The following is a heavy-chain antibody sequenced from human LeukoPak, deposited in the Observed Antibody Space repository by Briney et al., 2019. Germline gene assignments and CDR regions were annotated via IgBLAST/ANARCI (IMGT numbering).Heavy chain of an antibody. V-gene: IGHV3-49*04. CDR1: GFTFGDYA. J-gene: IGHJ4*02. CDR2: IRSKIYGGTP. Sequence: GGSLRLSCTAPGFTFGDYAMTWVREAPGKGLEWVGFIRSKIYGGTPEYAASVKGRFTISRDDSKGIAYLQMNSLKTEDTAVYYCTRDQTPYYWGQGTLVPVSS. CDR3: TRDQTPYY.